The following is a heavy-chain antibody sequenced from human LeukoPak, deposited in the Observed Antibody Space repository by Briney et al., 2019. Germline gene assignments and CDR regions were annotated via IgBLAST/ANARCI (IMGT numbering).Heavy chain of an antibody. Sequence: SQTLSLTCAISGDSVSSNSASWSWIRQSPSRGLEWLGRTYYRSKWYNDYAVSVKSRITINPDTSKNQFSLQLNSVTPEDTAVYYCAADATPLVRGLIIAFGYWGQGTQVTVSS. CDR2: TYYRSKWYN. CDR1: GDSVSSNSAS. CDR3: AADATPLVRGLIIAFGY. D-gene: IGHD3-10*01. J-gene: IGHJ4*02. V-gene: IGHV6-1*01.